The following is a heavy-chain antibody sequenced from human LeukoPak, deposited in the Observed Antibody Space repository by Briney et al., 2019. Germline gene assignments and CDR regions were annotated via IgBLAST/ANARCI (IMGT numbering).Heavy chain of an antibody. J-gene: IGHJ4*02. Sequence: GGSLRLSCAPSGFTFSTAWMTWDRQAPGKGLEWLGNINEGGSVTNYVDSVRGRFSISRDNAKNTMYLQMSSLRVEDTAVYYCARDHHFGALDYWGQGTLVTVSS. CDR2: INEGGSVT. V-gene: IGHV3-7*01. D-gene: IGHD1-26*01. CDR3: ARDHHFGALDY. CDR1: GFTFSTAW.